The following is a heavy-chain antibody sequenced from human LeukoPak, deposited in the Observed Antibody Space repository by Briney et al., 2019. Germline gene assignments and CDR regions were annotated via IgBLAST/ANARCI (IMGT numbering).Heavy chain of an antibody. CDR3: ARSLTYGSAQGEIDY. D-gene: IGHD3-10*01. CDR1: GYTFTSNY. Sequence: GASVKVSCKASGYTFTSNYIHWVRQAPGQGLEWMGMIYPRDGSTSYAQKFQGRVTMTRNTSISTAYMELSSLRSEDTAVYYCARSLTYGSAQGEIDYWGQGTLVTVSS. V-gene: IGHV1-46*01. CDR2: IYPRDGST. J-gene: IGHJ4*02.